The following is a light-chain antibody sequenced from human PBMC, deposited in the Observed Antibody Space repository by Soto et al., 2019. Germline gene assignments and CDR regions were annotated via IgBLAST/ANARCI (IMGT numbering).Light chain of an antibody. V-gene: IGLV2-14*01. CDR1: SRDVGGSNY. J-gene: IGLJ1*01. CDR3: SSFTSSITYV. CDR2: EVS. Sequence: QSALTQPASVSGSPGQSSTISCTGTSRDVGGSNYVSWYQQQPGRAPKLILYEVSNRPSGVAHRFTGSKSGNTASLTISGLQAEDEADYYCSSFTSSITYVFGTGTKVTVL.